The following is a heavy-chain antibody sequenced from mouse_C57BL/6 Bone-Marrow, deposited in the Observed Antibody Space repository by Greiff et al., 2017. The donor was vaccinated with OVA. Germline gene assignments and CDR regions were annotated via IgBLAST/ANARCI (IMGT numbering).Heavy chain of an antibody. CDR3: TRDPLYYYGSSFYYYAMDY. CDR2: ISSGGDYI. V-gene: IGHV5-9-1*02. J-gene: IGHJ4*01. CDR1: GFTFSSYA. D-gene: IGHD1-1*01. Sequence: EVKLVESGEGLVKPGGSLKLSCAASGFTFSSYAMSWVRQTPEKRLEWVAYISSGGDYIYYADTVKGRFTISRDNARNTLYLQMSSLKSEDTAMYYCTRDPLYYYGSSFYYYAMDYWGQGTSVTVSS.